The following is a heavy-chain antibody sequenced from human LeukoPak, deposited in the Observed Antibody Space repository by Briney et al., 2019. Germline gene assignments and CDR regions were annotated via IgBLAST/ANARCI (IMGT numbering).Heavy chain of an antibody. Sequence: GGSLRLSCAASGFSVSGKFMSWVRQAPGKGLEWVSIIHFDGKIRYAGSVGGRFTIYRDDSENTLFLQMNSLRVDDTAVYFCASGDGYLQPYWGQGTLVTVSS. J-gene: IGHJ4*02. CDR3: ASGDGYLQPY. D-gene: IGHD2-21*01. V-gene: IGHV3-53*01. CDR2: IHFDGKI. CDR1: GFSVSGKF.